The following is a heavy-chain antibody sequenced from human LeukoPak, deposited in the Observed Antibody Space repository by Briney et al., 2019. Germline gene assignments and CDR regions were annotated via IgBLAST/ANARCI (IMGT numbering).Heavy chain of an antibody. CDR3: ASGDYFNYYMDV. Sequence: SETLSLTCAFSGVAVTDNFWTWIRQPPGKGLEWIGEINHGGTPTYSPSLKSRVRMSLDTSRSHFSLNLTSVTAADTAVYFCASGDYFNYYMDVWGKGTTVTVSS. CDR1: GVAVTDNF. J-gene: IGHJ6*03. V-gene: IGHV4-34*01. CDR2: INHGGTP.